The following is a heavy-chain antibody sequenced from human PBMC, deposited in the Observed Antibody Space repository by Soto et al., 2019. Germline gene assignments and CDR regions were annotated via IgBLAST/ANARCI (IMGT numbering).Heavy chain of an antibody. J-gene: IGHJ6*02. V-gene: IGHV3-48*02. CDR3: ARHAPGRGRYPPYYYGMDV. CDR2: ISSSSSTI. CDR1: GFTFSSYS. D-gene: IGHD1-26*01. Sequence: GGSLRLSCAASGFTFSSYSMNWVRQAPGKGLEWVSYISSSSSTIYYADSVKGRFTISRDNAKNSLYLQMNSLRDEDTAVYYCARHAPGRGRYPPYYYGMDVWGQGTTVTVSS.